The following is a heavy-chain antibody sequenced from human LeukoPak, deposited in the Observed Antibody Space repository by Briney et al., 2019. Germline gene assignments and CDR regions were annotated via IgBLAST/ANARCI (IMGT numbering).Heavy chain of an antibody. Sequence: GGSLRLSCAASGFSFTSYAMSWVRQAPGKGLEWVSSISSSSSYIYYADSVKGRFTISRDNAKNSLYLQMNSLRAEDTAVYYCARDGYSSDYFDYWGQGTLVTVSS. CDR1: GFSFTSYA. CDR2: ISSSSSYI. V-gene: IGHV3-21*01. CDR3: ARDGYSSDYFDY. D-gene: IGHD6-19*01. J-gene: IGHJ4*02.